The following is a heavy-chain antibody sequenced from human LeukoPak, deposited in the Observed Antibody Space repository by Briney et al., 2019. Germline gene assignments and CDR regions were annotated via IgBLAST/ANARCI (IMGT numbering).Heavy chain of an antibody. V-gene: IGHV3-33*06. J-gene: IGHJ5*02. CDR2: IWYDGSNK. D-gene: IGHD4-17*01. CDR1: GFTFSSYG. CDR3: AKEQFYGDYSPNWFDP. Sequence: PGGSLRLSCAASGFTFSSYGMHWVRQAPGKGLEWVAVIWYDGSNKYYADSVKGRFTISRDNSKNTLYLQMNSLRAEDTAVYYCAKEQFYGDYSPNWFDPWGQGTLVTVSS.